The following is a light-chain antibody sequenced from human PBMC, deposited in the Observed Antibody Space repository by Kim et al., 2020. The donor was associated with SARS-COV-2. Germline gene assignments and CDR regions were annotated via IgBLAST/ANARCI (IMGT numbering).Light chain of an antibody. CDR1: SSNVGINI. CDR3: GAWDDSLNVWV. Sequence: GQEITISCSGSSSNVGINIVGSFQQLPGTAPQLLIYGNSQRPSGVPARFSGSTSGTSASLAISGLQSEDEADYYCGAWDDSLNVWVLGGGTQLTVL. J-gene: IGLJ3*02. V-gene: IGLV1-44*01. CDR2: GNS.